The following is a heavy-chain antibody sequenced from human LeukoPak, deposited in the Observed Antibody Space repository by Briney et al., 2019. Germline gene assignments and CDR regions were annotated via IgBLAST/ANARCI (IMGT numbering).Heavy chain of an antibody. CDR3: AKVSSSGWYSYFDS. Sequence: PGGSLRLSCAASGFTFSSHWMHWVRQVPGKGLVWVSRISTDGSATTYADSVKGRFTISRDNYKNTLYLQMNSLRAEDTAVYYCAKVSSSGWYSYFDSWGQGTLVTVSS. J-gene: IGHJ4*02. CDR1: GFTFSSHW. D-gene: IGHD6-19*01. CDR2: ISTDGSAT. V-gene: IGHV3-74*01.